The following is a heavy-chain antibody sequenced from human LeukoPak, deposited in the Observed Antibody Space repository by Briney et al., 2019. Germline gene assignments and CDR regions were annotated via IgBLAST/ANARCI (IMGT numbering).Heavy chain of an antibody. V-gene: IGHV4-38-2*02. D-gene: IGHD6-13*01. CDR3: ASLYPSSDY. J-gene: IGHJ4*02. Sequence: SETLSLTCTVSGYSISSGYYWGWIRQPPGKGLEWIGSIYHSGSTYYNPSLKSRVTISVDTSKNQFSLKLSSVTAADTAVYYCASLYPSSDYWGQGTLVTVSS. CDR1: GYSISSGYY. CDR2: IYHSGST.